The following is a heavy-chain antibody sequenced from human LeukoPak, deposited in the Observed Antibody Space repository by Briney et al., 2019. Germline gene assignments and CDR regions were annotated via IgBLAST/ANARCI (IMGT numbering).Heavy chain of an antibody. CDR2: ISANNGNTKYNT. CDR1: GYTFTSYG. CDR3: ARDRDRSGSQSY. Sequence: AAVKVSCKASGYTFTSYGISWVRQAPGQGLEWMGWISANNGNTKYNTKYAQNLQGRVTMTTDISTSTAYMELRTLRSDDTAVYYCARDRDRSGSQSYWGQGTLVTVSS. V-gene: IGHV1-18*01. D-gene: IGHD1-26*01. J-gene: IGHJ4*02.